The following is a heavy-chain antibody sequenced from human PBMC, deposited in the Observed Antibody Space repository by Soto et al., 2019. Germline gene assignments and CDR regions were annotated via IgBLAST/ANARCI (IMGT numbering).Heavy chain of an antibody. Sequence: ASVKVSCKASGYTFTSYGISWVRQAPGQGLEWMGWISAYNGNTNYAQKLQGRVTMTTDTSTSTAYMELRSLRSDDTAVYYCARDSPPGGVAVFAAGIFLYYYAMDLWGTG. D-gene: IGHD6-19*01. CDR1: GYTFTSYG. V-gene: IGHV1-18*04. CDR2: ISAYNGNT. J-gene: IGHJ6*04. CDR3: ARDSPPGGVAVFAAGIFLYYYAMDL.